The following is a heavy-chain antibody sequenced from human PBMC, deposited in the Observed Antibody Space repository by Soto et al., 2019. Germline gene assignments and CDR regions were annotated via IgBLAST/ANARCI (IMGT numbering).Heavy chain of an antibody. CDR2: IIPYYNTL. CDR3: ASGASRWYPYFFDS. D-gene: IGHD6-13*01. V-gene: IGHV1-69*13. CDR1: GYTFTDYY. Sequence: GASVKVSCKASGYTFTDYYIHWVRQAPGQGLEWMGGIIPYYNTLNYAQKFQDRVTITADDSTNTVYMELSSLRSGDTAVYFCASGASRWYPYFFDSWAQGTLVTVSS. J-gene: IGHJ4*02.